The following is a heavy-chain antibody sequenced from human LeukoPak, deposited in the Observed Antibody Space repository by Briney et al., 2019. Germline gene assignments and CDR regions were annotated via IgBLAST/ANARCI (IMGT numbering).Heavy chain of an antibody. V-gene: IGHV3-74*01. D-gene: IGHD6-19*01. CDR2: INSDGSST. J-gene: IGHJ6*03. Sequence: GGSLRLSCAASGFTFSSYWMHWVRQAPGKGLVWVSRINSDGSSTSYADSVKGRFTISRDNAKNTLYLQMNSLRAEDTAVYYCAKVGFPGIAVAGNYYYYYMDVWGKGTTVTISS. CDR3: AKVGFPGIAVAGNYYYYYMDV. CDR1: GFTFSSYW.